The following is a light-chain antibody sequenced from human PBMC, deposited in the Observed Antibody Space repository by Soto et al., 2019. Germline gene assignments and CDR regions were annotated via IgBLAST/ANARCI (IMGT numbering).Light chain of an antibody. CDR1: QSVGDTY. J-gene: IGKJ1*01. CDR3: QHYDRAPMWT. Sequence: EIVLTQSPGTLSLSPGERATLSCRASQSVGDTYLAWYQQKPGQAPRLLMYSTSIRATGIPDRFSGSGSRTDFALTISRLDPKEFAVYYCQHYDRAPMWTFGQGTKVEIK. V-gene: IGKV3-20*01. CDR2: STS.